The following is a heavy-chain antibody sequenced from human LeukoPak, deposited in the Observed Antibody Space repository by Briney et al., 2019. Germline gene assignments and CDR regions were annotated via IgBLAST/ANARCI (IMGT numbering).Heavy chain of an antibody. CDR2: IIPILGIA. Sequence: ASVKVSCKASGGTFSSYAISWVRQAPGQGLEWMGRIIPILGIANYAQKFQGRVTITADKSTSTAYMELSSLRSEDTAVYYCAGTVGQLRFLEWLPHGMDVWGQGTTVTVSS. CDR3: AGTVGQLRFLEWLPHGMDV. CDR1: GGTFSSYA. V-gene: IGHV1-69*04. J-gene: IGHJ6*02. D-gene: IGHD3-3*01.